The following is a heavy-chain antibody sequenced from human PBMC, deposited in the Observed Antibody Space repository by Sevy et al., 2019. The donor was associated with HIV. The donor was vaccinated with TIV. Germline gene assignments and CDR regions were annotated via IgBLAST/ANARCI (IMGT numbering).Heavy chain of an antibody. CDR2: IFPDDSDT. Sequence: GESLKISCQGSGYSFTSHWIGWVRHMPGKGLEWMGIIFPDDSDTRYSPSFQGQVTFSADKSINTAYLQWSSLKASDTAMYYCATSRSAYFDSSGYYIYWGQGTLVTVSS. J-gene: IGHJ4*02. CDR1: GYSFTSHW. D-gene: IGHD3-22*01. CDR3: ATSRSAYFDSSGYYIY. V-gene: IGHV5-51*01.